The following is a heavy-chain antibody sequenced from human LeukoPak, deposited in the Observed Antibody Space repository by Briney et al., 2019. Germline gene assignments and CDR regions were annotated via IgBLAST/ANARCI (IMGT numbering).Heavy chain of an antibody. D-gene: IGHD2-2*01. CDR2: MNPNSGNT. CDR1: GYTFTSYD. Sequence: ASVKVSCKASGYTFTSYDINWVRQATGQGLEWMGWMNPNSGNTGYAQKFQGRVTMTRNTSISTAYMELSSLRSEDTAVYYCARGGGCSSTSCYFPLNWFDLWGQGTLVTVSS. CDR3: ARGGGCSSTSCYFPLNWFDL. J-gene: IGHJ5*02. V-gene: IGHV1-8*01.